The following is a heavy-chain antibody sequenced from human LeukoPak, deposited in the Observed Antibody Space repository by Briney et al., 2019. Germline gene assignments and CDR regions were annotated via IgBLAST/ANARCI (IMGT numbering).Heavy chain of an antibody. V-gene: IGHV4-39*07. D-gene: IGHD3-22*01. J-gene: IGHJ4*02. Sequence: SETLSLTCTVSGGSISSSSYYWGWIRQPPGKGLEWIGSIYYSGSTYYNPSLKGRVTISVDTSKNQFSLKLRSVTAADTAVYYCARVTGYVIEDYFDYWGQGTLVTVSS. CDR3: ARVTGYVIEDYFDY. CDR2: IYYSGST. CDR1: GGSISSSSYY.